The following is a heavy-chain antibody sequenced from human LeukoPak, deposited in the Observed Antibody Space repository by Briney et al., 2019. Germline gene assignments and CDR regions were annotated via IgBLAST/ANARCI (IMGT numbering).Heavy chain of an antibody. V-gene: IGHV3-30*02. CDR3: AKDWASMVLDY. D-gene: IGHD3-10*01. CDR2: IPYDGSNK. J-gene: IGHJ4*02. Sequence: GGSLRLSCAASGFTFIGYGMHWVRQAPGKGLEWVAFIPYDGSNKYYADSVKGRLTISRDNSKNTPYPQMNSLRGEDTAVYYCAKDWASMVLDYWGQGTLVAVSS. CDR1: GFTFIGYG.